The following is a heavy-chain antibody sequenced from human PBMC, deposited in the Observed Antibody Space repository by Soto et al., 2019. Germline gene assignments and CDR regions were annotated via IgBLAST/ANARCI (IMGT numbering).Heavy chain of an antibody. CDR1: GFTFSSYA. J-gene: IGHJ3*02. Sequence: GGSLRLSCAASGFTFSSYAMHWVRQAPGKGLEWVAVISYDGSNKYYADSVKGRFTISRDNSKNTLYLQMNSLRAEDTAVYYCARGTMDTAEDMDAFDIWGQGTMVTVSS. D-gene: IGHD5-18*01. CDR3: ARGTMDTAEDMDAFDI. V-gene: IGHV3-30-3*01. CDR2: ISYDGSNK.